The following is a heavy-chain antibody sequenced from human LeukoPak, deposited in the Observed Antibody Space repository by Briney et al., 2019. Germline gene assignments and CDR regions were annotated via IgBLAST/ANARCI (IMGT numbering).Heavy chain of an antibody. CDR2: IYFSGST. CDR3: ARSTMVRGVIRNPLDY. CDR1: GGSISSYY. Sequence: SETLSLTCTVSGGSISSYYWSWIRQPPGKGLEWIGYIYFSGSTNYNPSLKSRVTISVDTSKNQFSLKLSSVTAADTAVYYCARSTMVRGVIRNPLDYWGQGTLVTVSS. J-gene: IGHJ4*02. D-gene: IGHD3-10*01. V-gene: IGHV4-59*01.